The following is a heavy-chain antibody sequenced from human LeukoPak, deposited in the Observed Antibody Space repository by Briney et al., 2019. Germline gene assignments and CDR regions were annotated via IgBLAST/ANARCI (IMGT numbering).Heavy chain of an antibody. Sequence: ASVKVSCKASGYTFTSYGISWVRQAPGQGLEWMGWISAYNGNTNYAQKLQGRVTMTTDTSTSTAYMELRSLRSDDTAVYYCARSPNYYDSSGYYYPLNWGQGTLDTVSS. CDR2: ISAYNGNT. D-gene: IGHD3-22*01. V-gene: IGHV1-18*01. CDR3: ARSPNYYDSSGYYYPLN. CDR1: GYTFTSYG. J-gene: IGHJ4*02.